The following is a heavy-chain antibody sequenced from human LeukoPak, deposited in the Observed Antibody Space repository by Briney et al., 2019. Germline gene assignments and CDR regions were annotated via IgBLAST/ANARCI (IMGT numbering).Heavy chain of an antibody. V-gene: IGHV3-9*01. CDR2: ISWHSGDV. CDR3: ARDIRGNCFDS. J-gene: IGHJ4*02. CDR1: GFTFGDSA. D-gene: IGHD3-16*01. Sequence: GGSLRLSCAASGFTFGDSAMHWVRQAPGKGLEWVAGISWHSGDVGYADSVKGRFTISRDNSKNSLFLQMNSLTTEDTAVYFCARDIRGNCFDSWGQGTLVTVSS.